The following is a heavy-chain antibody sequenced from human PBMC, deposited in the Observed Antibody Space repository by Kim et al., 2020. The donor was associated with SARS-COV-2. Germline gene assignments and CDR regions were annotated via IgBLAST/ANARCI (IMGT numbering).Heavy chain of an antibody. J-gene: IGHJ6*02. CDR3: ARDWGGYGSGSYYKRVYYGMDV. D-gene: IGHD3-10*01. CDR1: GGSISSSNW. Sequence: SETLSLTCAVSGGSISSSNWWSWVRQPPGKGLAWIGEIYHSGSTNYNPSLKSRVTISVDKSKNQFSLKLSSVTAADTAVYYCARDWGGYGSGSYYKRVYYGMDVWGQGTTVTVSS. V-gene: IGHV4-4*02. CDR2: IYHSGST.